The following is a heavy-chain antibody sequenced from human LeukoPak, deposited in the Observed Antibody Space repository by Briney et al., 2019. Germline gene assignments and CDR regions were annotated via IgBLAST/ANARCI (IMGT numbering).Heavy chain of an antibody. CDR2: ISAYNGNT. Sequence: ASVKVSCKASGYTFTSYGISWVRQAPGQGLEWMGWISAYNGNTNYAQKLQGRVTMTTDTSTSTAYMELRSLRSDDTAAYYCAREGTFSSPRNWFDPWGQGTLVTVSS. D-gene: IGHD6-13*01. CDR1: GYTFTSYG. J-gene: IGHJ5*02. V-gene: IGHV1-18*01. CDR3: AREGTFSSPRNWFDP.